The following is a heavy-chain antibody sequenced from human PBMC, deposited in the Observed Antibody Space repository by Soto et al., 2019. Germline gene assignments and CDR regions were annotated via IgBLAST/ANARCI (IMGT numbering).Heavy chain of an antibody. V-gene: IGHV3-33*01. J-gene: IGHJ4*02. Sequence: QVQLVESGGGVVQPGRSLRLSCAASGFTFSSYGMHWVRQAPGKGLEWVAVIWYDVSNKYYADSVKGRFTISRDNSKNPLYLQMTSLRAEDTAVYYCARETYSSGLDYWCQGTLVTVSS. CDR2: IWYDVSNK. CDR1: GFTFSSYG. CDR3: ARETYSSGLDY. D-gene: IGHD6-19*01.